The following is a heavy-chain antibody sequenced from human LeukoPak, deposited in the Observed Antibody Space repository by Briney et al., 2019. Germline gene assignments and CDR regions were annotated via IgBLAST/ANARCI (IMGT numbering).Heavy chain of an antibody. Sequence: PGRSLRLSCAASGFTFDDYAVHWVRQAPGKGLEWVSGISWNSGSIGYADSVKGRFTISRDNAKNSLYLQMNSLRAEDTALYYCAKDISSSWYHYWYFDLWGRGTLVTVSS. CDR3: AKDISSSWYHYWYFDL. CDR1: GFTFDDYA. D-gene: IGHD6-13*01. J-gene: IGHJ2*01. CDR2: ISWNSGSI. V-gene: IGHV3-9*01.